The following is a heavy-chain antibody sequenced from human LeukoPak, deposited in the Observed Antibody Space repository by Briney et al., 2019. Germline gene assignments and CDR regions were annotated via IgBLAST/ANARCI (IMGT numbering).Heavy chain of an antibody. J-gene: IGHJ4*02. V-gene: IGHV3-23*01. Sequence: GGSLRLSCAASGFTVGSNYMTWVRQAPGKGLEWVSAISGNSVTIYYADSVKGRFTISRDNSKNTLYLQMYSLRAEDTAVYYCAKILSGTYSFDLWGQGTLVTVSS. CDR2: ISGNSVTI. D-gene: IGHD1-26*01. CDR3: AKILSGTYSFDL. CDR1: GFTVGSNY.